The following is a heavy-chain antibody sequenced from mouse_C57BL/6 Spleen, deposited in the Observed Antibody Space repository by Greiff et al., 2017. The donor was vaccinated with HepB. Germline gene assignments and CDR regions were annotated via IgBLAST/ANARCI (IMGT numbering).Heavy chain of an antibody. CDR3: ASQGITTVVAPSYYYAMDY. D-gene: IGHD1-1*01. J-gene: IGHJ4*01. Sequence: QVQLKQPGAELVRPGSSVKLSCKASGYTFTSYWMHWVKQRPIQGLEWIGNIDPSDSETHYNQKFKDKATLTVDKSSSTAYMQLSSLTSEDSAVYYCASQGITTVVAPSYYYAMDYWGQGTSVTVSS. V-gene: IGHV1-52*01. CDR1: GYTFTSYW. CDR2: IDPSDSET.